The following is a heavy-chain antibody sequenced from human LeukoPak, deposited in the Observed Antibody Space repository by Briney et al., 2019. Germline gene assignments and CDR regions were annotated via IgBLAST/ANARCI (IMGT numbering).Heavy chain of an antibody. Sequence: GGSLRLSCAASGFTFDDYAMHWVRQAPGKGLEWVSGISWNSCSIGYADFVKGRFTISRDNAKNSLYLQMNSLRAEDTALYYCAKDLSSSPVGAFDPWGQRTLVTVSS. CDR3: AKDLSSSPVGAFDP. J-gene: IGHJ5*02. V-gene: IGHV3-9*01. CDR1: GFTFDDYA. CDR2: ISWNSCSI. D-gene: IGHD6-13*01.